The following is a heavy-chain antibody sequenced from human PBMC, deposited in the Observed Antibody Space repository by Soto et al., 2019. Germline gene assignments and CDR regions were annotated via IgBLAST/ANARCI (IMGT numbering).Heavy chain of an antibody. D-gene: IGHD1-1*01. CDR3: ARDFNWNLYYYYRMDV. CDR2: INPNSGGT. CDR1: GYTFTGYY. V-gene: IGHV1-2*02. J-gene: IGHJ6*02. Sequence: ASVKVSCKASGYTFTGYYMHWVRQAPGQGLEWMGWINPNSGGTNYAQKFQGRVTMTGDTSISTAYMELSRLRSDDTAVYYCARDFNWNLYYYYRMDVWGQGTTVTVSS.